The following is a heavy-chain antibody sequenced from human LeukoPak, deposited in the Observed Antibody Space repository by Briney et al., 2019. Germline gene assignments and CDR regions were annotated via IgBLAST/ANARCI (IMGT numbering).Heavy chain of an antibody. CDR3: ATGRYITGAGPGGYYDY. J-gene: IGHJ4*02. CDR2: IGPGDGMI. V-gene: IGHV3-11*01. D-gene: IGHD6-19*01. Sequence: GGSLRLSCAASGFTFSDYHMNWIRQAPGKGLEWVAYIGPGDGMIYFADSVKGRFTISRDNAENSLFLQMNSLTAEDTAVYYCATGRYITGAGPGGYYDYWGQGTLVNVSS. CDR1: GFTFSDYH.